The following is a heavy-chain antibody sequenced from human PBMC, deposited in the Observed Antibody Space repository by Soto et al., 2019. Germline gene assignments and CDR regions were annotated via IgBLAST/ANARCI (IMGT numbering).Heavy chain of an antibody. J-gene: IGHJ4*02. V-gene: IGHV4-59*01. D-gene: IGHD6-19*01. Sequence: SETLSLTCTVSVGSINNYHWIWIRQPPGKGLEWIGYIFYSGDTNSSPSLKSRVTISVDTSKNQFSLKLSSVTTADTAVYYCARLSNYGNGWSTFDYWGRGTLVT. CDR3: ARLSNYGNGWSTFDY. CDR2: IFYSGDT. CDR1: VGSINNYH.